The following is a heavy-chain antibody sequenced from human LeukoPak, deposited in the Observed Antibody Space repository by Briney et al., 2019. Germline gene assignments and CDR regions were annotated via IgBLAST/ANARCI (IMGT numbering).Heavy chain of an antibody. CDR2: IYYSGST. Sequence: SETLSLTCTVSGGSVSSGSYYWSWIRHPPGKGLEWIGYIYYSGSTNYNPSLKSRVTISVDTSKNQFSLKLSSVTAADTAVYDCASLLTGYLGNWFDPWGQGTLVTVSS. J-gene: IGHJ5*02. D-gene: IGHD3-9*01. CDR3: ASLLTGYLGNWFDP. CDR1: GGSVSSGSYY. V-gene: IGHV4-61*01.